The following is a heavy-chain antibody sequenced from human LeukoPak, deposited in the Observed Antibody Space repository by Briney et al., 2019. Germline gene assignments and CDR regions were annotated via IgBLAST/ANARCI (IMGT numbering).Heavy chain of an antibody. V-gene: IGHV3-30*18. J-gene: IGHJ6*02. CDR1: GFTFSSYG. CDR3: AKDWAGEYYYYYYGMDV. D-gene: IGHD6-19*01. Sequence: PGRSLRLSCAVSGFTFSSYGMHWVRQAPGKGLEWVAVISYDGSNKYYADSVKGRFTISRDNSKNTLYLQMNSLRAEDTAVYYCAKDWAGEYYYYYYGMDVWGQGTTVTVSS. CDR2: ISYDGSNK.